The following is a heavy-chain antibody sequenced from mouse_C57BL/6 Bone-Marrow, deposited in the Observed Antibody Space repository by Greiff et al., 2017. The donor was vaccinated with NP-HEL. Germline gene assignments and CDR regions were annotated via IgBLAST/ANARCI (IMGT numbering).Heavy chain of an antibody. CDR1: GFTFSSYG. V-gene: IGHV5-6*01. CDR2: ISSGGSYT. J-gene: IGHJ3*01. Sequence: EVQLVESGGDLVKPGGSLKLSCAASGFTFSSYGMSWVRQTPDKRLEWVATISSGGSYTYYPDSVKGRFTISRDNAKNTLYLQMSSLKSEDTAMYYCARLNRAYWGQGTLVTVSA. CDR3: ARLNRAY.